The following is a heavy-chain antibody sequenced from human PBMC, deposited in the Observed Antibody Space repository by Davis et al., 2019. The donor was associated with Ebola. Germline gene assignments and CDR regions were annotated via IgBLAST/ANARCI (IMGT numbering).Heavy chain of an antibody. J-gene: IGHJ4*02. D-gene: IGHD4-23*01. CDR3: ARWGYGGNSAYFDY. V-gene: IGHV4-34*01. CDR1: GESFSDYY. CDR2: INQSGST. Sequence: SETLSLTCAVYGESFSDYYWAWIRQPPEMALEWIGEINQSGSTNYNPSLESRVTMSIDTSKNQISLKVTSVTAADTAVYYCARWGYGGNSAYFDYWGQGTLVTVSS.